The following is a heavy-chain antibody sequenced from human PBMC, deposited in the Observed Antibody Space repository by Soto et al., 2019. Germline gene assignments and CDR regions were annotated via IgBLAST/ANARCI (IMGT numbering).Heavy chain of an antibody. CDR1: GFTFSSYS. CDR3: ARDYDYVWGIRYYYYGMDV. Sequence: GGSLRLSCAASGFTFSSYSMNWVRQAPGKGLEWVSYISSSSSTIYYADSVKGRFTISRDNAKNSLYLQMNSLRDEDTAVYYCARDYDYVWGIRYYYYGMDVWGQGTTVTVSS. CDR2: ISSSSSTI. J-gene: IGHJ6*02. V-gene: IGHV3-48*02. D-gene: IGHD3-16*01.